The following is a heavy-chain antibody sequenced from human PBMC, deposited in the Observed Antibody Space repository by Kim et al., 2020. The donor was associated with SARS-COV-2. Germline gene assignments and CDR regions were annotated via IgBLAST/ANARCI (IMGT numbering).Heavy chain of an antibody. Sequence: ASVKVSCKASGYTFTSYGISWVRQAPGQGLEWMGWISAYNGNTNYAQKLQGRVTMTTDTSTSTAYMELRSLRSDDTAVYYCARVRVIVVVPAASPHWFDPWGQGTLVTVSS. CDR2: ISAYNGNT. CDR1: GYTFTSYG. CDR3: ARVRVIVVVPAASPHWFDP. D-gene: IGHD2-2*01. V-gene: IGHV1-18*04. J-gene: IGHJ5*02.